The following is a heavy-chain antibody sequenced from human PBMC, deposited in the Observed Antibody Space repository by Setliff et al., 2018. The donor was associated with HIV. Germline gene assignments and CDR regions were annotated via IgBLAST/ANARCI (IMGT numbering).Heavy chain of an antibody. D-gene: IGHD1-26*01. Sequence: SVKVSCKASGGTFSTYAISWVRQAPGQGLEWMGGIVPIIDITNYAQKFQGRVTITADKSTSTAYMELRSLRYEDTAIYYCARDKREVGATSYWGQGTLVTVSS. CDR2: IVPIIDIT. CDR3: ARDKREVGATSY. J-gene: IGHJ4*02. CDR1: GGTFSTYA. V-gene: IGHV1-69*10.